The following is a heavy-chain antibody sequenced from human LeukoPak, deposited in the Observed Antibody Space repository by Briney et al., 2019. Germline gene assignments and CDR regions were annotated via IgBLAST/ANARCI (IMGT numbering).Heavy chain of an antibody. CDR1: GGSISSYY. CDR3: ARAGAWGAFDI. Sequence: SETLSLTCTVSGGSISSYYWSWIRQPPGKGLEWIGYIYYSGSTNYNPSLKSRVTISVDTSKNQFSLKLSSVTAADTAVYYCARAGAWGAFDIWGQGTMVTVSS. J-gene: IGHJ3*02. V-gene: IGHV4-59*01. CDR2: IYYSGST. D-gene: IGHD3-10*01.